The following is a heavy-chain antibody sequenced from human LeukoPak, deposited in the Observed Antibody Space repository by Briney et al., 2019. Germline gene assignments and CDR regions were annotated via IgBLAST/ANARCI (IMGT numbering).Heavy chain of an antibody. Sequence: GASVKVSCKATGYPFNVFGITWVRQAPGQGLEWMGWINTYNANTNYAQKVQDRITLTRDTSTSTAFMELRSLRSDDTAVYYCARDAPGNCSGGRCYSVSWGQGTLVTVSS. D-gene: IGHD2-15*01. J-gene: IGHJ4*02. CDR3: ARDAPGNCSGGRCYSVS. CDR1: GYPFNVFG. CDR2: INTYNANT. V-gene: IGHV1-18*01.